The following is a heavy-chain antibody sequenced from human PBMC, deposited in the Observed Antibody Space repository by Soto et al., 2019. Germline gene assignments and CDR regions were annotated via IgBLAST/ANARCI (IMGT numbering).Heavy chain of an antibody. CDR1: GFTFSSYW. CDR3: ARDGRYYGSGSYTYFDY. CDR2: IKQDGSEK. J-gene: IGHJ4*02. D-gene: IGHD3-10*01. V-gene: IGHV3-7*01. Sequence: GGSLRLSCAASGFTFSSYWMSWVRQAPGKGLEWVANIKQDGSEKYYGDSVKGRFTVSRDNAKNSLYLQMNSLRAEDTAVYYCARDGRYYGSGSYTYFDYWGQGTLVTVSS.